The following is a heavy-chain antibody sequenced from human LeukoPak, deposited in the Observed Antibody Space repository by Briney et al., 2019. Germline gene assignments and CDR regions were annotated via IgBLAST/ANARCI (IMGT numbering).Heavy chain of an antibody. CDR1: GFTFSSYT. Sequence: AGGSLRPSCSASGFTFSSYTMHWVRQAPGKRLEYVSAISPNGGSTYYGDSVKGKFTISRDNSKKTLYLQMSSLRAEDTAVYYCVKTIAVAGNFDYWGQGTLVTVS. CDR2: ISPNGGST. CDR3: VKTIAVAGNFDY. D-gene: IGHD6-13*01. J-gene: IGHJ4*02. V-gene: IGHV3-64D*09.